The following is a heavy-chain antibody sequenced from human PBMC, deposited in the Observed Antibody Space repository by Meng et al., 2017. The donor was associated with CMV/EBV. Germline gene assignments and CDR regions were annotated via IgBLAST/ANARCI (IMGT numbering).Heavy chain of an antibody. CDR2: ISWDGGST. Sequence: GGSLRLSCAASGFTFDDYAMHWVRQAPGKGLEWVSLISWDGGSTYYADSVKGRFTISRDNAKNSLYLQMNSLRAEDTAVYYCARDRGSAFDIWGQGTMVTVSS. CDR1: GFTFDDYA. D-gene: IGHD3-10*01. V-gene: IGHV3-43D*03. CDR3: ARDRGSAFDI. J-gene: IGHJ3*02.